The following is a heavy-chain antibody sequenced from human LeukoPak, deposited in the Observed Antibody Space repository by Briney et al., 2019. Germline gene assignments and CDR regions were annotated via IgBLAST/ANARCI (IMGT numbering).Heavy chain of an antibody. Sequence: GGSLRLPCAASGFTFDDYAMHWVRQAPGKGLEWVSGISWNSGSIGYADSVKGRFTISRDNAKNSLYLQMNSLRAEDTALYYCAKDTTYYYGSGSYKFDPWGQGTLVTVSS. V-gene: IGHV3-9*01. J-gene: IGHJ5*02. CDR2: ISWNSGSI. CDR3: AKDTTYYYGSGSYKFDP. D-gene: IGHD3-10*01. CDR1: GFTFDDYA.